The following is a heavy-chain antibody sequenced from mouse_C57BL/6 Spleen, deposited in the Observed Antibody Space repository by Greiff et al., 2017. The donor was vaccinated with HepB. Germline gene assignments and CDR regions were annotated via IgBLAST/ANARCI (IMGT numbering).Heavy chain of an antibody. J-gene: IGHJ4*01. CDR1: GFTFSDYG. D-gene: IGHD1-1*01. CDR3: ARLYGSSYDYAMDY. CDR2: ISSGSSTI. Sequence: EVQLVESGGGLVKPGGSLKLSCAASGFTFSDYGMHWVRQAPEKGLEWVAYISSGSSTIYYADKVKGRFTISRDNAKNTLFLQMTSLRSEDTAMYYCARLYGSSYDYAMDYWGQGTSVTVSS. V-gene: IGHV5-17*01.